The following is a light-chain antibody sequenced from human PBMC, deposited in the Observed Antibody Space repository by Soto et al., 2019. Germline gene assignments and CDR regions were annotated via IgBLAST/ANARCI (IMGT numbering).Light chain of an antibody. CDR3: QQSNDLVS. J-gene: IGKJ5*01. V-gene: IGKV1-33*01. CDR1: QDINNY. Sequence: DIQMTQSPSSLSASVGDRVTITCQASQDINNYVNWYQQKPGKAHKLLIFDASTLKTGVPSRFSGSGSGTDFSFSISSLHPEDIATYYCQQSNDLVSFGQGTRLEIK. CDR2: DAS.